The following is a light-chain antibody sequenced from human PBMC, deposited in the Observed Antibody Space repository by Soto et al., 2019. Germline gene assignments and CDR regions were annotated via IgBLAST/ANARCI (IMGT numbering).Light chain of an antibody. CDR3: LQKYFYPST. J-gene: IGKJ3*01. Sequence: AIQMTQSPSSLSASVGDSVTIPCRASQGIRNDLDWFQQKPGKATKLLIYAASNLQSGVPARFSGSGSGTDFTLTISSLQPEDFATYYCLQKYFYPSTFGPGTKVDIK. V-gene: IGKV1-6*01. CDR1: QGIRND. CDR2: AAS.